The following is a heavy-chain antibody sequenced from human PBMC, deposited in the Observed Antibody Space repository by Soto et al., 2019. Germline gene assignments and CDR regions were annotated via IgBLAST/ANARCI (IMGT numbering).Heavy chain of an antibody. J-gene: IGHJ2*01. Sequence: QVQLQESGPGLVKPSQTLSLTCTVSGGSISSGGYYWSWIRQHPGKGLEWIGYIYYSGSTYYHPSVPSRVTIAVDTSENHCSLKLSAVAAAETAVYYCARDDAPAYYYDSSGYYLRYFDRWGRGALFTVSS. CDR2: IYYSGST. CDR1: GGSISSGGYY. V-gene: IGHV4-31*03. D-gene: IGHD3-22*01. CDR3: ARDDAPAYYYDSSGYYLRYFDR.